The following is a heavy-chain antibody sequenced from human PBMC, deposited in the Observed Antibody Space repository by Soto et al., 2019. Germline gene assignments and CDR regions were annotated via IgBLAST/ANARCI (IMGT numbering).Heavy chain of an antibody. Sequence: GGSLRLSCAASGFTFSSYAMSWVRQAPGKGLEWVSAISGSGGSTYYADSVKGRFTISRDNSKNTLYLQMNSLRAEDTAVYYCAKCEATILRHYYYYMDVWGKGTTVTVSS. D-gene: IGHD5-12*01. V-gene: IGHV3-23*01. CDR1: GFTFSSYA. CDR2: ISGSGGST. CDR3: AKCEATILRHYYYYMDV. J-gene: IGHJ6*03.